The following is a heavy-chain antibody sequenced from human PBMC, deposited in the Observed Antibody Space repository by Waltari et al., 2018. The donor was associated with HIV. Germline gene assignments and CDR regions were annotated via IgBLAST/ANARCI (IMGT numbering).Heavy chain of an antibody. CDR1: GGSFSGYY. V-gene: IGHV4-34*01. Sequence: QVQLQQWGAGLLKPSATLSLTCAVYGGSFSGYYWRWIRQPYGKGLEWIGEINHSGSTNYNPSLKSRVTISVDTSKNQFSLKLSSVTAADTAVYYCARHTPFKDPMTNPLTSYFDYWGQGTLVTVSS. D-gene: IGHD4-17*01. CDR3: ARHTPFKDPMTNPLTSYFDY. CDR2: INHSGST. J-gene: IGHJ4*02.